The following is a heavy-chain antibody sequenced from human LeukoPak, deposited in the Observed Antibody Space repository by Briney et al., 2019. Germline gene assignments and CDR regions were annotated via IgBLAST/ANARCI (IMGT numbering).Heavy chain of an antibody. V-gene: IGHV3-23*01. Sequence: GGSLRLSRAASGFTFSSYAMSWVRQAPGKGLEWVSAISGSGGSTYYADSVKGRFTISRDNSKNTLYLQMNSLRAEDTAVYYCAKEPPGYYDSSGFYWDYWGQGTLVTVSS. CDR2: ISGSGGST. CDR3: AKEPPGYYDSSGFYWDY. D-gene: IGHD3-22*01. CDR1: GFTFSSYA. J-gene: IGHJ4*02.